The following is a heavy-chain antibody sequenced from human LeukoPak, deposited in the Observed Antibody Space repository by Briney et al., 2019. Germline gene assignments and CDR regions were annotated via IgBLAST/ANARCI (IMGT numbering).Heavy chain of an antibody. CDR3: ARASGTLRRFDP. CDR2: IYYTGST. D-gene: IGHD1-26*01. J-gene: IGHJ5*02. CDR1: GGSISSFY. Sequence: SETLSLTCTVSGGSISSFYWSWIRQPPGKGLEWIGYIYYTGSTNYNPSLKSRLTISIDTSKNQFSLKLSSVTAADTAVYYCARASGTLRRFDPWGQGTLVTVSS. V-gene: IGHV4-59*01.